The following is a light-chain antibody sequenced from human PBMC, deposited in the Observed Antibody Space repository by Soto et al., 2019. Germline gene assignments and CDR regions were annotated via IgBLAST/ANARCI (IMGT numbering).Light chain of an antibody. J-gene: IGKJ5*01. CDR3: LQANRVPLS. Sequence: VLTQAPDTLSVSPGERATLSCRASQAINNNVAWYQLKDGQVPRLLIYGASTRAADVPARFSGGGSGTEFTLTISSLQSEDFAIYYCLQANRVPLSFGQGTRLEIK. V-gene: IGKV3-15*01. CDR1: QAINNN. CDR2: GAS.